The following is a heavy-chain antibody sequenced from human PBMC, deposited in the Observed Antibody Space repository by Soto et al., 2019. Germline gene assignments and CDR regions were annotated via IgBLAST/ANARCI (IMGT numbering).Heavy chain of an antibody. Sequence: PSETLSLTCTVSGGSISSGGYYWSWIRQHPGKGLEWIGYIYYSGSTYYNPSLTSRVTISVDTSKNQFSLKLSSVTAADTAVYYCASGCRPLYQVLFTGLYNWFDPWGQGILVTVSS. D-gene: IGHD2-2*01. J-gene: IGHJ5*02. V-gene: IGHV4-31*03. CDR1: GGSISSGGYY. CDR2: IYYSGST. CDR3: ASGCRPLYQVLFTGLYNWFDP.